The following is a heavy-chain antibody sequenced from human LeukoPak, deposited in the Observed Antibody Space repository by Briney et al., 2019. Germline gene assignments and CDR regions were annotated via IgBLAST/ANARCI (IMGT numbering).Heavy chain of an antibody. D-gene: IGHD3-10*01. V-gene: IGHV3-53*05. CDR2: IYDDGGT. Sequence: GGSLRLTCTVSGFTVTSTHMDWVRQAPGKGPEWVGIIYDDGGTVYADSVKGRFTISRDNYKSIMYLQMNSLRPEDSAVYYCARDRAGRRSSWVEFDLWGQGTLVTVSS. CDR3: ARDRAGRRSSWVEFDL. J-gene: IGHJ5*02. CDR1: GFTVTSTH.